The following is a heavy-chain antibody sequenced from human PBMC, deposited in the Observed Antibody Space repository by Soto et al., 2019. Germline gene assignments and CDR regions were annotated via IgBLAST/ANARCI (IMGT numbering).Heavy chain of an antibody. D-gene: IGHD2-15*01. V-gene: IGHV3-23*01. CDR3: AKDLSXXXLXHSLGQ. CDR2: ISGSGGST. J-gene: IGHJ4*02. Sequence: PGGSLRLSCAASGFTFSSYGMRWVRQAPGKGLEWVSTISGSGGSTDXADSVKGRFTISRDNSKKTLYLQMNSLRGEDTAVYYCAKDLSXXXLXHSLGQWGQGTLVTVSS. CDR1: GFTFSSYG.